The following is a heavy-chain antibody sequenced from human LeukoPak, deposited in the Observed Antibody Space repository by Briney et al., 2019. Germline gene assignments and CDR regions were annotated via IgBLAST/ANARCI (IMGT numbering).Heavy chain of an antibody. CDR2: IDRSTGT. Sequence: GASVKVSCKASGYTFTSYGISWGRQPPGQGLEWMGWIDRSTGTKYAQKLQGRVTMTRATSISTAYMELNRLTSDDTAVYFCAREYSQSYTPLSPWGQGTLVTVSS. J-gene: IGHJ5*02. CDR3: AREYSQSYTPLSP. CDR1: GYTFTSYG. D-gene: IGHD3-10*01. V-gene: IGHV1-2*02.